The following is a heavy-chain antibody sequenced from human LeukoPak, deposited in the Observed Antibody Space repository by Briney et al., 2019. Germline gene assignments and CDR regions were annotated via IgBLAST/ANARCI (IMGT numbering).Heavy chain of an antibody. Sequence: ASVKVSCKASGYTFTSYDINWVRQAPGQGLEWMGGIIPLLRTANYAQKFQGRVTITADASTTTAYMELSSLRSEDTAVYYCATAYNWDEYFQYWGQGTLVTVSS. V-gene: IGHV1-69*13. CDR2: IIPLLRTA. D-gene: IGHD1-20*01. CDR1: GYTFTSYD. CDR3: ATAYNWDEYFQY. J-gene: IGHJ1*01.